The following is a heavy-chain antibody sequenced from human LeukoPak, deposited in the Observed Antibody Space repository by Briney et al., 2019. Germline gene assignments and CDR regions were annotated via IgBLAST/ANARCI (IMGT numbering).Heavy chain of an antibody. D-gene: IGHD4-17*01. CDR1: GYTLTELS. CDR3: ATSWRATVTTKVY. CDR2: FDPEDGET. J-gene: IGHJ4*02. V-gene: IGHV1-24*01. Sequence: ASVKVSCKVSGYTLTELSMHWVRQAPGKGLEWMGGFDPEDGETIYAQKFQGRVTMTEDTSTDTAYMKLSSLRSEDTAVYYCATSWRATVTTKVYWGQGTLVTVSS.